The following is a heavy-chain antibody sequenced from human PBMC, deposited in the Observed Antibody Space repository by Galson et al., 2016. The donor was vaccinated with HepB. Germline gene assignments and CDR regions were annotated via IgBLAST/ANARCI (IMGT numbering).Heavy chain of an antibody. CDR1: GYIFTNYA. CDR2: INTGNGIT. Sequence: SVKVSCKASGYIFTNYAMHWVRQAPGQRLEWMGWINTGNGITKYSQKFQGRVTINRDTSASTAHMDLSSLRSEDTAVYYCARGSSSWYWDAFDIWGQGTLVTVSS. V-gene: IGHV1-3*04. D-gene: IGHD6-13*01. CDR3: ARGSSSWYWDAFDI. J-gene: IGHJ3*02.